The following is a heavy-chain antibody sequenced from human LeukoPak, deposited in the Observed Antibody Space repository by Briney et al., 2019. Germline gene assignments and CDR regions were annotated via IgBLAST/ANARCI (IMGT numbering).Heavy chain of an antibody. J-gene: IGHJ4*02. D-gene: IGHD6-19*01. CDR2: ISYRGST. CDR1: GGAISSYY. Sequence: PSETLSLTCTVSGGAISSYYWSWIRQPPGKGLEWIGYISYRGSTNYNPSLKSRVTISADTSKNQFSLKLSSVTAADTAVYYCARHDSPYTSGCPFDYWGQGTLVTVSS. V-gene: IGHV4-59*08. CDR3: ARHDSPYTSGCPFDY.